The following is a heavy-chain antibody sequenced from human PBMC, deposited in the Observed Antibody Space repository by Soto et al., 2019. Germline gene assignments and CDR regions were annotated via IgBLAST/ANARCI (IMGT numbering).Heavy chain of an antibody. CDR1: GGSISSYY. J-gene: IGHJ3*02. D-gene: IGHD5-12*01. V-gene: IGHV4-59*01. CDR3: KGGYDSGFDAFDI. CDR2: IYYSGST. Sequence: QVQLQESGPGLVKPSETLSLTCTVSGGSISSYYWSWIRQPPGKGLEWIGYIYYSGSTNYNPSLKSRVTISVDTSKNQFSLKLSSVTAADTAVYYCKGGYDSGFDAFDIWGQGTMVTVSS.